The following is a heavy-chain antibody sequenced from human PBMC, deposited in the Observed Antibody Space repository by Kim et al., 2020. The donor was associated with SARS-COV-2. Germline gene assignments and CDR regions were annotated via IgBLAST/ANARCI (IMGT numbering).Heavy chain of an antibody. Sequence: DSVKGRFTLSRDNAKNSLYLQMNSLRAEDTAVYYCANHVPYGYINGAFDIWGQGTMVTVSS. CDR3: ANHVPYGYINGAFDI. D-gene: IGHD5-18*01. V-gene: IGHV3-11*01. J-gene: IGHJ3*02.